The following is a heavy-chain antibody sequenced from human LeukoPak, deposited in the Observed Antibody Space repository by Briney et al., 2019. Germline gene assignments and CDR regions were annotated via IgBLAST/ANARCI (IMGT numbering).Heavy chain of an antibody. J-gene: IGHJ6*03. Sequence: GGSLRLSCAASGFTFSSYAMSWVRQAPGKGLEWVSAISGSGGSTYYADSVKGRFTISRDNSKNTLYLQMNSLRAEDTAVYYCAKGRGATKGYYYYYMDVWGKGTTVIVSS. D-gene: IGHD1-26*01. V-gene: IGHV3-23*01. CDR3: AKGRGATKGYYYYYMDV. CDR1: GFTFSSYA. CDR2: ISGSGGST.